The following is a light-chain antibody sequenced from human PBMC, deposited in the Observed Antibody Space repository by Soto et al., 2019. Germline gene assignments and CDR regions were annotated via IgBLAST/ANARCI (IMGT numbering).Light chain of an antibody. CDR3: QQSYTTPLT. Sequence: DIQMTQSPPSLSASVGDRVTIICRASQSISNYLNWYQQKPWKAPKVLIYAASSLERGVPSRFSGSGSGTDFTLTISSLQPEDFATYYCQQSYTTPLTFGGGTKVGI. J-gene: IGKJ4*01. CDR1: QSISNY. V-gene: IGKV1-39*01. CDR2: AAS.